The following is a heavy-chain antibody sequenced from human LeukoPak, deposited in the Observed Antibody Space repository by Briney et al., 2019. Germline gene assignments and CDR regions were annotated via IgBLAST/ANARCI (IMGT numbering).Heavy chain of an antibody. D-gene: IGHD6-13*01. V-gene: IGHV3-9*03. CDR2: ISWNSGSI. J-gene: IGHJ4*02. CDR1: GFTFDDYA. Sequence: AGGSLRLSCAASGFTFDDYAMHWVRQAPGKGLEWVSGISWNSGSIRYADSVKGRFTISRDNAKNSLYLQMNSLRAEDMALYYCAKESIAAAGSFDYWGQGTLVTVSS. CDR3: AKESIAAAGSFDY.